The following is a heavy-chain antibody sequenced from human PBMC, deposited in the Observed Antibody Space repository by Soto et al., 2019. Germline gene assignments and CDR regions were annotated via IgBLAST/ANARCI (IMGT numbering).Heavy chain of an antibody. J-gene: IGHJ3*02. Sequence: QVQLQQWGAGLLKPSETLSLTCAVYGGFVSSGSYYWSWIRQPPGKGLEWIGEMSHSGGTHFNPSLKSRVTRSVDTSKNQFSLKMSSVTATDTALYYCARVERGTATTVVDAFDICGPGTMVTVSS. CDR2: MSHSGGT. CDR3: ARVERGTATTVVDAFDI. V-gene: IGHV4-34*01. CDR1: GGFVSSGSYY. D-gene: IGHD1-1*01.